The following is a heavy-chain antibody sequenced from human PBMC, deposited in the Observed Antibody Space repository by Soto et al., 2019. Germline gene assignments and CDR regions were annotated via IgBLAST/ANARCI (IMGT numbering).Heavy chain of an antibody. V-gene: IGHV1-18*01. J-gene: IGHJ6*03. CDR3: ARVGYCSSTSCYGEDYYYYMDV. CDR1: GYTFTSYG. CDR2: ISAYNGNT. D-gene: IGHD2-2*01. Sequence: QVQLVQSGAEVKKPGASVKVSCKASGYTFTSYGISWVRQAPGQGLEWMGWISAYNGNTNYSQKLQGRLTMTTDKSTSTAYMELRSLRSDNTAVYYCARVGYCSSTSCYGEDYYYYMDVWGKGTTVTVSS.